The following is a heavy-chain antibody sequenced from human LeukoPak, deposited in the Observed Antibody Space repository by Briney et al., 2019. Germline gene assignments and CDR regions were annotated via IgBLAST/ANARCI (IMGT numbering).Heavy chain of an antibody. V-gene: IGHV3-20*04. CDR2: INWNGGST. J-gene: IGHJ6*03. CDR3: ARYGSGSYYRPYYYYYMDV. Sequence: GGSLRLSCAASGFTFDDYGMSWVRQAPGKGLEWVSGINWNGGSTGYADSVKGRFTISRDNAKNSLYLQMNSLRAEDTALYYCARYGSGSYYRPYYYYYMDVWGKGTTVTVSS. CDR1: GFTFDDYG. D-gene: IGHD3-10*01.